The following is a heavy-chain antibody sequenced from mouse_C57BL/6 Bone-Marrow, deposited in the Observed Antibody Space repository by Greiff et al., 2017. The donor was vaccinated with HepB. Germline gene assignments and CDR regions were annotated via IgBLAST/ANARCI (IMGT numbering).Heavy chain of an antibody. Sequence: EVQVVESGGDLVKPGGSLKLSCAASGFTFSSYGMSWVRQTPDKRLEWVATISSGGSYTYYPDSVKGRFTISRDNAKNTQYLQMSSLKSEDTAMYYCARREDYGGRGTTLTVSS. CDR1: GFTFSSYG. V-gene: IGHV5-6*01. CDR3: ARREDY. CDR2: ISSGGSYT. J-gene: IGHJ2*01.